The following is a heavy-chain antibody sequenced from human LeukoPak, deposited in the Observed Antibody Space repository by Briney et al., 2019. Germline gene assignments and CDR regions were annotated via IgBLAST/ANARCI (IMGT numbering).Heavy chain of an antibody. Sequence: SETLSLTCAVSGGSISSGGYYWSWIRQHPGKGLEWIGYIYYSGSTYYNPSLKSRVTISVDTSKNQFSLKLSSVTAADTAVYYCARERPERNWFDPWGQGTLVTVSS. J-gene: IGHJ5*02. CDR3: ARERPERNWFDP. CDR2: IYYSGST. CDR1: GGSISSGGYY. V-gene: IGHV4-31*11.